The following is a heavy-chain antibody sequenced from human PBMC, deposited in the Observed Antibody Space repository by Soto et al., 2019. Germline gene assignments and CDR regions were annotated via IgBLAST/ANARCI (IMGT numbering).Heavy chain of an antibody. J-gene: IGHJ2*01. D-gene: IGHD3-10*01. V-gene: IGHV4-31*02. Sequence: PGKGLEWIGYIYYSGSTYYNPSLKSRVTISVDTSKNQFSLKLSSVTAADTAVFFFEGEDGIRGVRPVSAFLRNRSTDL. CDR3: EGEDGIRGVRPVSAFLRNRSTDL. CDR2: IYYSGST.